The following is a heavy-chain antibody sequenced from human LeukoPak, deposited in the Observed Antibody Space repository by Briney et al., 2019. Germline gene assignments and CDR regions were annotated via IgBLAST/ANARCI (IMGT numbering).Heavy chain of an antibody. CDR3: AREDCGSTSCYSVGLSLGNDY. CDR2: ISANNGNT. V-gene: IGHV1-18*01. D-gene: IGHD2-2*01. CDR1: GYSFTSYG. J-gene: IGHJ4*02. Sequence: ASVKVSCKASGYSFTSYGISWVRQAPGQGREWMGWISANNGNTNYAQKLQGRVTMTTDTSTNTAYMELRSLRSDDTAVYYRAREDCGSTSCYSVGLSLGNDYWGQGTLVTVSS.